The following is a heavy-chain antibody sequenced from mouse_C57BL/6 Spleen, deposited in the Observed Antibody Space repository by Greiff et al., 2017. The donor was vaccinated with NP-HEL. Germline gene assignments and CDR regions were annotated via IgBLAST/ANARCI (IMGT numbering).Heavy chain of an antibody. Sequence: QVQLQQSGPELVKPGASVKLSCKASGYEFSSSWMNWVKQRPGKGLEWIGRIYPGDGDTNYNGKFKGKATLTADKSSSTAYLQLSSLTSEDSAVYVCDPYSNPWYFDVWGTGTTVTVSS. D-gene: IGHD2-5*01. V-gene: IGHV1-82*01. CDR2: IYPGDGDT. CDR1: GYEFSSSW. CDR3: DPYSNPWYFDV. J-gene: IGHJ1*03.